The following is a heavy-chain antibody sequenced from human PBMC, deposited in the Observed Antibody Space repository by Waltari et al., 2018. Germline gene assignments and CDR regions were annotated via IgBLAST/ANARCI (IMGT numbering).Heavy chain of an antibody. CDR1: GYSFTSYW. Sequence: EVQLVQSGAEVKKPGESLKISCKGSGYSFTSYWIGWVRQMPGKGLEGMGIIYAGDSDTRYSPSFQGQVTSSADKSISTAYLQWSSLKASDTAMYYCARLGAIVGATAWFDPWGQGTLVTVSS. CDR2: IYAGDSDT. CDR3: ARLGAIVGATAWFDP. D-gene: IGHD1-26*01. J-gene: IGHJ5*02. V-gene: IGHV5-51*01.